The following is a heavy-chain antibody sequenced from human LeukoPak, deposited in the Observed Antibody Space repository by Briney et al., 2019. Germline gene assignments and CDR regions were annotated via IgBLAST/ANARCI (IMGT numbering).Heavy chain of an antibody. Sequence: RTGGSLRLSCATSGFTFSAYSLSWVRQAPGKGLEWVSHITRPGTTTYYAESVRGRFTISRDNAKNSLYLQMNSLRADDTAVYFCARAQQGYNWFDPWGQGTLVTVSS. CDR2: ITRPGTTT. CDR1: GFTFSAYS. CDR3: ARAQQGYNWFDP. V-gene: IGHV3-48*04. D-gene: IGHD4/OR15-4a*01. J-gene: IGHJ5*02.